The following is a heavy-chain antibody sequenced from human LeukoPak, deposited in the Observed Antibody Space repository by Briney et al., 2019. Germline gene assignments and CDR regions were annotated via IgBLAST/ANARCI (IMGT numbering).Heavy chain of an antibody. CDR1: GGTFSSYA. D-gene: IGHD6-13*01. Sequence: ASVKVSCKASGGTFSSYAISWVRQAPGQGLEWMGRIIPILGIANYAQKFQGRVTIIADKSTNTAYMELSSLRSEDTAVYYCASRLYSSSWIFDYWGQGTLVTVSS. J-gene: IGHJ4*02. CDR3: ASRLYSSSWIFDY. V-gene: IGHV1-69*04. CDR2: IIPILGIA.